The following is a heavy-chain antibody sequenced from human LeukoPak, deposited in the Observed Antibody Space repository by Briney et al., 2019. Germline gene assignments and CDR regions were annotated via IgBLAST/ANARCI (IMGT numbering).Heavy chain of an antibody. D-gene: IGHD6-13*01. CDR1: GGSISSYY. CDR3: ARDRDSSY. V-gene: IGHV4-59*01. Sequence: SETLSLTCTVSGGSISSYYWSWIRQPPGKGLEWIGYIYYSGSTNYNPSLKSRVTISVDTSKNQFSLKLSSVTAADTAVYYCARDRDSSYWGQGTLVTVSS. J-gene: IGHJ4*02. CDR2: IYYSGST.